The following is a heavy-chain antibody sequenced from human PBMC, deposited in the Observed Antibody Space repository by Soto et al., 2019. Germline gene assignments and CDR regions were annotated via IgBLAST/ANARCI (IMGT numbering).Heavy chain of an antibody. CDR1: GGSISRYY. D-gene: IGHD3-9*01. Sequence: PSETLSLTCTVSGGSISRYYWSWIRQPPGKGLEWIGYIYYSGSTNYNPSLKSRVTISVDTSKNQFSLKLSSVTAADTAVYYCARQNYDILTGYDYWGQGTLVTVSS. CDR2: IYYSGST. CDR3: ARQNYDILTGYDY. J-gene: IGHJ4*02. V-gene: IGHV4-59*01.